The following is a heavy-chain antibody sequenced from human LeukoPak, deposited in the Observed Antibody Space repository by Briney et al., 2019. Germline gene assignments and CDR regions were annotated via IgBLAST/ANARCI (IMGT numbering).Heavy chain of an antibody. D-gene: IGHD2-2*01. CDR1: GYTFTGNY. CDR3: AREGGYCSSTSCYVGY. Sequence: ASVKVSCKSSGYTFTGNYMHWLRQAPGQGLEWMGWINPNSGGTNYAQKFQGRVTMTRDTSISTAYMELSRLRSDDTAVYYCAREGGYCSSTSCYVGYWGQGTLVTVSS. CDR2: INPNSGGT. V-gene: IGHV1-2*02. J-gene: IGHJ4*02.